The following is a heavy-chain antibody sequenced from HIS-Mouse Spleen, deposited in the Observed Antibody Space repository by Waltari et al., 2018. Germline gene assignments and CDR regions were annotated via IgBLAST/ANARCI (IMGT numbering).Heavy chain of an antibody. CDR3: ARDRELYFDY. CDR1: GGSISSSSYY. CDR2: IYYSGST. Sequence: QLQLQESGPGLVKPSETLSLTCTVSGGSISSSSYYWGWIRQPPGKGLGWIGSIYYSGSTYYNPSLKSRVTISVDTSKNQFSLKLSSVTAADTAVYYCARDRELYFDYWGQGTLVTVSS. D-gene: IGHD1-26*01. J-gene: IGHJ4*02. V-gene: IGHV4-39*07.